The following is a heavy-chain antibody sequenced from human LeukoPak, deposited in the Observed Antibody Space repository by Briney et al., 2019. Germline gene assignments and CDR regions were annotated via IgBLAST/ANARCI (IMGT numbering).Heavy chain of an antibody. CDR2: IKRDGSEK. D-gene: IGHD4-23*01. J-gene: IGHJ3*02. CDR3: ARVTNTVVTPDAFDI. V-gene: IGHV3-7*03. CDR1: GFTFSSSW. Sequence: GGSLRLSCAASGFTFSSSWMSWVRQAPGRGLEWVANIKRDGSEKYYVDSVKGRFTISRDNAKNSLYLQMNSLRAEDTAVYYCARVTNTVVTPDAFDIWGQGTMVTVSS.